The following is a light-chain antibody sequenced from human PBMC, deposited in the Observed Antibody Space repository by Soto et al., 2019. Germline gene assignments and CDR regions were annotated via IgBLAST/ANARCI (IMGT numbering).Light chain of an antibody. CDR1: QHILRD. V-gene: IGKV1-5*03. CDR3: QQNYNYPLT. J-gene: IGKJ4*01. Sequence: DVQLTQSPVTLSAAVGDRVTITCRANQHILRDLAWLQQKPGKGPRLLIYGASNLQSGVPSRFSGSGSGTEFTLTISGLQPDDFATYYCQQNYNYPLTFGGGTNIEIK. CDR2: GAS.